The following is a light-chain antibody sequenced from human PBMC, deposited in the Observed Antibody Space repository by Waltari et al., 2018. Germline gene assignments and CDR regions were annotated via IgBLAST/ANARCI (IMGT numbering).Light chain of an antibody. CDR3: QQAHSWPLA. Sequence: DIQMPQSHSSVSASVCASVTITCRASQGLSGCLAWYQQKPGKAPKLLINSASTLQSGVPSRFSGSGSGTEYTLTISSLLPEDFATYFCQQAHSWPLAFGGGTEV. CDR2: SAS. J-gene: IGKJ4*01. CDR1: QGLSGC. V-gene: IGKV1-12*01.